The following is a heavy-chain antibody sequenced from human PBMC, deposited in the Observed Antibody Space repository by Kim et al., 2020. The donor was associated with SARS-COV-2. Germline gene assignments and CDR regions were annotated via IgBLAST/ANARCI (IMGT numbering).Heavy chain of an antibody. CDR3: ASGPRITMVRGVINNDAFDI. Sequence: RFTISRDNAKNSLYLQMNSLRAEDTAVYYCASGPRITMVRGVINNDAFDIWGQGTMVTVSS. V-gene: IGHV3-11*06. D-gene: IGHD3-10*01. J-gene: IGHJ3*02.